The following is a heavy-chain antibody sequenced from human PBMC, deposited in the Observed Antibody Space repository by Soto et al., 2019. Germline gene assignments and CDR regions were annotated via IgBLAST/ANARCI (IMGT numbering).Heavy chain of an antibody. CDR1: GFTFSSYS. Sequence: GGSLRLSCAASGFTFSSYSMNWVRQAPGKGLEWVSYISSSSSTIYYADSVKGRFTISRDNAKNSLYLQMNSLRAEDTAVYYCARGLDFPGSSFDYWGQGTLVTVSS. CDR3: ARGLDFPGSSFDY. CDR2: ISSSSSTI. J-gene: IGHJ4*02. D-gene: IGHD3-3*01. V-gene: IGHV3-48*01.